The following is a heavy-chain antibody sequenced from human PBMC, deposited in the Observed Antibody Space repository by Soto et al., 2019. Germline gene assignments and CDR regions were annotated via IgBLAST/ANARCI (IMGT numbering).Heavy chain of an antibody. CDR1: GGSISSYY. CDR3: ARDFGWAGAFDI. Sequence: KPSETLSLTCTVSGGSISSYYWSWIRQPPGKGLEWIGYIYYSGSTNYNPSLKSRVTISVDTSKNQFSLKLSSVTAADTAVYYCARDFGWAGAFDIWGQGTMVTVSS. D-gene: IGHD3-3*01. CDR2: IYYSGST. V-gene: IGHV4-59*01. J-gene: IGHJ3*02.